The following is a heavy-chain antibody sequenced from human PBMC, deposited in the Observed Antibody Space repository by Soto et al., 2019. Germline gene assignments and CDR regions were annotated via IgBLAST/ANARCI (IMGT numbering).Heavy chain of an antibody. V-gene: IGHV3-23*01. D-gene: IGHD6-19*01. CDR2: FSATSENT. CDR3: AKARDQQWVRLPFDY. CDR1: GFFFSSYT. J-gene: IGHJ4*02. Sequence: EGQLLEAGGGLVQPGGSLRLSCVGSGFFFSSYTMTWVRQAPGKGLEWVSSFSATSENTYYADSVRGRFTISRDNSKNTLFLQMNSLTAEDTAMYYCAKARDQQWVRLPFDYWGQGILVIVSS.